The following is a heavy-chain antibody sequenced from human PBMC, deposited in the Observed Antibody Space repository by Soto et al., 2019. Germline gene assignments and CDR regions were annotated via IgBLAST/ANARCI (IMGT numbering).Heavy chain of an antibody. V-gene: IGHV3-23*01. CDR2: ISASGGGT. Sequence: PGGSLRLSCAASGFTFSSYAMTWVRQAPGKGLEWVSAISASGGGTYYADSVKGRFTISRDNSKNTLYLQMNSLRAEDTAVFYCAKALGGSSFYGMDVWGQGTTVTVSS. CDR3: AKALGGSSFYGMDV. D-gene: IGHD6-6*01. CDR1: GFTFSSYA. J-gene: IGHJ6*02.